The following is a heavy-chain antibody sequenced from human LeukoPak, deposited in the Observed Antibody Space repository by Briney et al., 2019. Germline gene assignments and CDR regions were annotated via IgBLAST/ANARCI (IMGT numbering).Heavy chain of an antibody. CDR3: AKDKTYDDFWSGHDAFDI. D-gene: IGHD3-3*01. Sequence: PGGSLRLSCAASGFTFTTYAMSWVRQAPGKGLEWVSVISGSGDSTYYADSVKGRFTISRDISKNTLYLQMKSLRAGDTAVYYCAKDKTYDDFWSGHDAFDIWGRGTMVTVSS. J-gene: IGHJ3*02. V-gene: IGHV3-23*01. CDR2: ISGSGDST. CDR1: GFTFTTYA.